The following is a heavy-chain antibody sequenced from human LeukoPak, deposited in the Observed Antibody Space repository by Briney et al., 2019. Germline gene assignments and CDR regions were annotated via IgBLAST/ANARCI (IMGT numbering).Heavy chain of an antibody. J-gene: IGHJ4*02. V-gene: IGHV3-21*01. Sequence: GGSLRLSCAASGFTFSSNSMNWVRQAPGKGLEWVSSMSSSSDYIYYADSVKGRFTISRDNAKNSLYLQMNSLRAEDTAVYYCARGSAVTNTGYYWGQGTLVTVSS. D-gene: IGHD2-8*02. CDR1: GFTFSSNS. CDR3: ARGSAVTNTGYY. CDR2: MSSSSDYI.